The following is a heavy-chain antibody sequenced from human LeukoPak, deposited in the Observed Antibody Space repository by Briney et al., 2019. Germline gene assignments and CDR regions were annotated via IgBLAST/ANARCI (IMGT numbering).Heavy chain of an antibody. V-gene: IGHV4-30-4*08. J-gene: IGHJ4*02. Sequence: PSQTLSLTCTVSGGSISSGDYYWSWIRPPPGKGLEWSGYIYYSGSTYYSPSLKSRVTISVDTSKNHFSLKLSSVTAADTAVYYCARDYYYDSSGYMTAYWGQGTLVTVSS. CDR1: GGSISSGDYY. D-gene: IGHD3-22*01. CDR2: IYYSGST. CDR3: ARDYYYDSSGYMTAY.